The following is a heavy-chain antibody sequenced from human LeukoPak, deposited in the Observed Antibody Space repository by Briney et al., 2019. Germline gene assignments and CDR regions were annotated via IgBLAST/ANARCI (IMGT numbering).Heavy chain of an antibody. J-gene: IGHJ4*02. Sequence: GGSLRLSCAASGFSFNSYAMSWVRQSQGKGLEWVSTISASGAATYYPESVKGRFTISRDNSMNTLYLQMNSLRADDTAVYFCAKTPDVVIEVVGTTFDSWGQGTLVTVS. CDR2: ISASGAAT. CDR1: GFSFNSYA. CDR3: AKTPDVVIEVVGTTFDS. D-gene: IGHD2-15*01. V-gene: IGHV3-23*01.